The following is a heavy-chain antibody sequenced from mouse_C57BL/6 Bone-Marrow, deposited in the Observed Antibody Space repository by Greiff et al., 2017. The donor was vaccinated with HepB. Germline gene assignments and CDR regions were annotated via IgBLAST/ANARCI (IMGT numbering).Heavy chain of an antibody. Sequence: VQLQQSGPELVKPGASVKISCKASGYAFSSSWMNWVKQRPGKGLEWIGRIYPGDGDTNYNGKFKGKATLTADKSSSTAYMQLSSLTSEDSAVYSCARASKGEFAYWGQGTLVTVSA. J-gene: IGHJ3*01. V-gene: IGHV1-82*01. D-gene: IGHD2-10*02. CDR3: ARASKGEFAY. CDR1: GYAFSSSW. CDR2: IYPGDGDT.